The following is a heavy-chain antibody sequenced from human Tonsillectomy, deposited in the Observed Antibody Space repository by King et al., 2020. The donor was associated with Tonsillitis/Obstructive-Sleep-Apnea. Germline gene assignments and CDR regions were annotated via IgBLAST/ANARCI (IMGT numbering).Heavy chain of an antibody. J-gene: IGHJ6*03. CDR3: ARYCSSTSCLGERYMDV. CDR2: INHSGST. D-gene: IGHD2-2*01. V-gene: IGHV4-34*01. Sequence: VQLQQWGAGLLKPSETLSLTCAVYGGSFSGYYWSWIRQPPGKGLGGIGEINHSGSTNYNPSLKRRVTISVEPSKNQFSLKLSSVTAAGTAGYYCARYCSSTSCLGERYMDVWGKGTTVTVSS. CDR1: GGSFSGYY.